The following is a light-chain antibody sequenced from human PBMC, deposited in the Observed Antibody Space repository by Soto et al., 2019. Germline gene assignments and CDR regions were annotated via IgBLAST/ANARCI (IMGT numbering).Light chain of an antibody. CDR3: MQALQTPYT. J-gene: IGKJ2*01. CDR2: LGS. Sequence: EIVTTQSPPSLTVTPGEPASISCRSSQRLLHSNGNNFLDWYLQKPGQSPQLLIYLGSNRASGVPDRVSGSAAGTDLTLKISRVEAEDVGVYYCMQALQTPYTFGQGTKLEIK. V-gene: IGKV2-28*01. CDR1: QRLLHSNGNNF.